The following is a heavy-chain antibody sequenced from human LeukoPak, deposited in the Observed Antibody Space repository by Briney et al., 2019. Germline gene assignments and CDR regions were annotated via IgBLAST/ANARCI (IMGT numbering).Heavy chain of an antibody. Sequence: KPSETPSLTCTVSGGSISSYYWSWIRQPPGKGLEWIGYIYYSGSTNYNPSLKSRVTISVDTSKNQFSLKLSSVTAADTAVYYCARDLEGLGLFDYWGQGILVTVSS. J-gene: IGHJ4*02. V-gene: IGHV4-59*01. D-gene: IGHD7-27*01. CDR3: ARDLEGLGLFDY. CDR1: GGSISSYY. CDR2: IYYSGST.